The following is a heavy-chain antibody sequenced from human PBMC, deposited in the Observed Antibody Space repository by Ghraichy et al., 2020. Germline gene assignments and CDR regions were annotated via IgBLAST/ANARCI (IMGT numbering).Heavy chain of an antibody. Sequence: SGPTLVKPTQTLTLTCTFSGFSLSTSGVGVGWIRQPPGKALEWLALIYWDDDKRYSPSLKSRLTITKDTSKNQVVLTMTNMDPVDTATYYCAHSRTYYDILTGPNYYMDVWGKGTTVTVSS. CDR3: AHSRTYYDILTGPNYYMDV. D-gene: IGHD3-9*01. CDR2: IYWDDDK. CDR1: GFSLSTSGVG. J-gene: IGHJ6*03. V-gene: IGHV2-5*02.